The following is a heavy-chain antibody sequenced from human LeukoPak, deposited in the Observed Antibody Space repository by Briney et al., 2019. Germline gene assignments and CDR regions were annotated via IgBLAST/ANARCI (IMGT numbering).Heavy chain of an antibody. CDR3: ARETLYCSSTSCQGSNWFDP. J-gene: IGHJ5*02. CDR1: GGSISSGDYY. D-gene: IGHD2-2*01. CDR2: IYYSGST. V-gene: IGHV4-30-4*08. Sequence: PSETLSLTCTVSGGSISSGDYYWSWIRQPPGKGLEWIGYIYYSGSTYYNPSLKSRVTISVDTSKNQFSLKLSSVTAADTAVYYCARETLYCSSTSCQGSNWFDPWGQGTLVTVSS.